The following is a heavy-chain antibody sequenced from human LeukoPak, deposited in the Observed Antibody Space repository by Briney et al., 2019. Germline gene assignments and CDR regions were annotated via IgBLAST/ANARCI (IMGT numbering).Heavy chain of an antibody. CDR2: IFSGDST. Sequence: GGSLRLSCAASGFTVSNNYMSWVRQAPGKGLEWVSIIFSGDSTYYADSVKGRFTIFRDNSKNTLYLQMHSLRAEDTAVYYCARLSGTYPAHFDYWGQGTLVTVSS. D-gene: IGHD1-26*01. CDR3: ARLSGTYPAHFDY. CDR1: GFTVSNNY. J-gene: IGHJ4*02. V-gene: IGHV3-53*01.